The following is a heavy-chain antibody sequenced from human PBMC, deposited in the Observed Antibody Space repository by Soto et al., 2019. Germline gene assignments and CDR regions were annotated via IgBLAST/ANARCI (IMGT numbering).Heavy chain of an antibody. J-gene: IGHJ4*02. CDR1: GGTFSSYT. CDR3: AREMAYYYDSSGYFYGSFDY. V-gene: IGHV1-69*08. D-gene: IGHD3-22*01. Sequence: QVQLVQSGAEVKKPGSSVKVSCKASGGTFSSYTISWVRQAPGQGLEWMGRIIPILGIANYAQKFQGRVTITEDKSTSKAYMELSSLRSEDTAVYYCAREMAYYYDSSGYFYGSFDYWGQGTLVTVSS. CDR2: IIPILGIA.